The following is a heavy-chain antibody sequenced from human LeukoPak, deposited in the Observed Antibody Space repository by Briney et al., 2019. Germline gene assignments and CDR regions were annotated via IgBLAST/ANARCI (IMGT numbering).Heavy chain of an antibody. V-gene: IGHV1-69*06. CDR2: IIPIFVTA. J-gene: IGHJ6*03. D-gene: IGHD2-2*01. CDR1: GGTFSSYA. Sequence: SVKVSCKASGGTFSSYAISWVRQAPGQGLEWMGRIIPIFVTANYAQKFQGAVTITADKYTSTVYMELRSLRSEDTAVYYCAGEAIVVVPAAMGDYYYYYMDVWGKGTTVTVSS. CDR3: AGEAIVVVPAAMGDYYYYYMDV.